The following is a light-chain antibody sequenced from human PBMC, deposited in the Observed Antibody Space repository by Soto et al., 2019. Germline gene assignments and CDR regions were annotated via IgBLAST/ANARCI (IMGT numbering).Light chain of an antibody. CDR1: QSVNNNY. CDR2: GAS. Sequence: EIVLTQSPGTLSLSPGERATLPCRASQSVNNNYLAWYQQKPGQAPRLLIYGASSRATGIPDRFSGSGSGTDFTLTISRLEPEDSAVYYCQQYGTSPVTFGGGTKVDIK. CDR3: QQYGTSPVT. V-gene: IGKV3-20*01. J-gene: IGKJ4*01.